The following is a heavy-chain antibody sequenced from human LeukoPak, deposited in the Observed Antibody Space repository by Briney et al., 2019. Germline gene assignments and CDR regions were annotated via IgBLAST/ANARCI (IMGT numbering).Heavy chain of an antibody. CDR3: ARDVNGAFTRSWFDP. CDR2: TYYRSKWYH. J-gene: IGHJ5*02. Sequence: SQTLSLTCAISGDSVFSNNAAWVWIRQSPSRGLEWLGRTYYRSKWYHDYAVSVKSRISFNPDTSKNQFFLQLNSVTPEDTAVYYCARDVNGAFTRSWFDPWGQGTRVTVS. D-gene: IGHD4-17*01. V-gene: IGHV6-1*01. CDR1: GDSVFSNNAA.